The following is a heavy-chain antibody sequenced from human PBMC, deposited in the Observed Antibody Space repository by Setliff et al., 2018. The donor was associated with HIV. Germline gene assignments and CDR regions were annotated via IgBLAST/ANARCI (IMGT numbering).Heavy chain of an antibody. CDR1: GGSITTGNYI. Sequence: SETLSLTCTVSGGSITTGNYIWSWIRQPAGKGLEWIGHIYTSGSTNYNPSLKSRVTMSVDTSKNQFSLRLSSVTAADTAVYYCARGESSGWCYYMDVWGRGTLVTVSS. CDR3: ARGESSGWCYYMDV. V-gene: IGHV4-61*09. J-gene: IGHJ2*01. D-gene: IGHD6-19*01. CDR2: IYTSGST.